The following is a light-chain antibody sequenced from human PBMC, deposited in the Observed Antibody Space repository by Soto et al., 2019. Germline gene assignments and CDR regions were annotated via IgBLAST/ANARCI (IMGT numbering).Light chain of an antibody. CDR1: QSLSSW. V-gene: IGKV1-5*01. CDR3: QQYNSYPS. CDR2: DAS. J-gene: IGKJ2*01. Sequence: DIQMTQSPSTLSASVGDRVTITCRASQSLSSWSAWYQQKPGKAPKLLIYDASSLESGVPRRFSGSGSGTEFTLTISSLQPEDFATYYCQQYNSYPSFGQGTKLEIK.